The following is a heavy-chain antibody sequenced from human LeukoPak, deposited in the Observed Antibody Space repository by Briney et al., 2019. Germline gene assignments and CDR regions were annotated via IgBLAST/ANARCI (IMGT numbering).Heavy chain of an antibody. D-gene: IGHD5-18*01. CDR2: IYSGGRT. CDR1: GFTVSDKY. CDR3: AKRIQSAMAMGY. J-gene: IGHJ4*02. V-gene: IGHV3-66*01. Sequence: GGSLRLSCAASGFTVSDKYMSWVRQAPGKGLEWVSVIYSGGRTYYADSVKGRFTISRDNSKNTMYLQMNSLRAEDTAVYYCAKRIQSAMAMGYWGQGTLVTVSS.